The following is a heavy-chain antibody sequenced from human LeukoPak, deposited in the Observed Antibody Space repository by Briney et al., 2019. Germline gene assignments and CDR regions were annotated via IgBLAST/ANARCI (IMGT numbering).Heavy chain of an antibody. J-gene: IGHJ5*02. Sequence: GGSLRLSCAASGFTFNRHGMHWVRQAPGKGLEWVSYISSSSSTIYYADSVKGRFTISRDNAKNSLYLQMNSLRAEDTAVYYCARTIIQLWLLWFDPWGQGTLVTVSS. CDR3: ARTIIQLWLLWFDP. CDR2: ISSSSSTI. D-gene: IGHD5-18*01. V-gene: IGHV3-48*01. CDR1: GFTFNRHG.